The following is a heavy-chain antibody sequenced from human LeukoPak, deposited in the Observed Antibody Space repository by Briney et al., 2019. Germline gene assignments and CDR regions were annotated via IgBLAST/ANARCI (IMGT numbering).Heavy chain of an antibody. J-gene: IGHJ3*02. CDR1: GGSFSGYY. Sequence: KPSETLSLTCAVYGGSFSGYYWSWIRQPPGKGLEWIGEINHSGSTNYNPSLKSRVTISVDTSKNQFSLKLSSVTDADTAVYYCARAPPNYQLLPEDAFDIWGQGTMVTVSS. CDR3: ARAPPNYQLLPEDAFDI. D-gene: IGHD2-2*01. V-gene: IGHV4-34*01. CDR2: INHSGST.